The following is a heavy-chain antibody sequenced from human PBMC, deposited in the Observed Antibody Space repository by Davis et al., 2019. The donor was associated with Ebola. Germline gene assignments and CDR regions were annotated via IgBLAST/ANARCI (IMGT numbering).Heavy chain of an antibody. J-gene: IGHJ6*03. V-gene: IGHV3-7*01. CDR1: GFTFSNAW. D-gene: IGHD4-11*01. CDR3: ARDQAVTSYYYMDV. Sequence: GESLKISCAASGFTFSNAWMSWVRQAPGKGLEWVANIKQDGSEKYYVDSVKGRFTISRDNAKNSLYLQMNSLRAEDTAVYYCARDQAVTSYYYMDVWGKGTTVTVSS. CDR2: IKQDGSEK.